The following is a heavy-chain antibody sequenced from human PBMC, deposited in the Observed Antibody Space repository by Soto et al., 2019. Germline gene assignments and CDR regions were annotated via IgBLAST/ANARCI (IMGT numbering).Heavy chain of an antibody. CDR1: GGSISSDY. J-gene: IGHJ4*02. Sequence: PSETLSLTCTVSGGSISSDYWSWIRQPPGKGLEWIGYIYYSGSINYNPSLKSRVTISVDTSKNQFSLKLSSVTAADTAVYYCARGSLTGTNDYWGQGTLVNVSS. V-gene: IGHV4-59*01. D-gene: IGHD1-7*01. CDR3: ARGSLTGTNDY. CDR2: IYYSGSI.